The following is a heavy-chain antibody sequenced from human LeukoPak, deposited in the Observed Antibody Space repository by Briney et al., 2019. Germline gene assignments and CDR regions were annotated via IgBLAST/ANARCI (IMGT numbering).Heavy chain of an antibody. CDR3: ARGPIPFWSGYYPNFDY. CDR2: ISAYNGNT. Sequence: ASVKVSCKASGYTFTSYGISWVRQAPGQGLEWMGWISAYNGNTNYAQKFQGRVTITRNTSISTAYMELSSLRSEDTAVYYCARGPIPFWSGYYPNFDYWGQGTLVTVSS. J-gene: IGHJ4*02. CDR1: GYTFTSYG. D-gene: IGHD3-3*01. V-gene: IGHV1-18*01.